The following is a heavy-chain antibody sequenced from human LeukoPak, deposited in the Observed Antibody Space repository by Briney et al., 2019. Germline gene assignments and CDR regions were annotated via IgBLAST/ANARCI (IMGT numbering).Heavy chain of an antibody. V-gene: IGHV3-21*01. CDR3: ARGPSLLLNDYYYYYGMDV. Sequence: GGSLRLSCAASGFTFSSYSMNWVRQAPGKGLEWVSSISTSSSYIYYADSVKGRFTISRDNAKNSLYLQINSLRAEDTAVYYCARGPSLLLNDYYYYYGMDVWGQGTTVTVSS. CDR2: ISTSSSYI. D-gene: IGHD2-8*01. CDR1: GFTFSSYS. J-gene: IGHJ6*02.